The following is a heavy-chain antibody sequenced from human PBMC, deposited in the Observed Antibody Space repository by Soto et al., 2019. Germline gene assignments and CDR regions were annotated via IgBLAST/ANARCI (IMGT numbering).Heavy chain of an antibody. D-gene: IGHD2-15*01. CDR1: GASITTYY. Sequence: SETLSLTCTFSGASITTYYWSLIRQPPGKGLEWIGYISYSGSTDYNPSLKSRVPISFDASKNQISLQVRSATAADAAVYYCARDLKEYCSDGKCNWFDPWGQGTLVTVSS. CDR3: ARDLKEYCSDGKCNWFDP. V-gene: IGHV4-59*01. J-gene: IGHJ5*02. CDR2: ISYSGST.